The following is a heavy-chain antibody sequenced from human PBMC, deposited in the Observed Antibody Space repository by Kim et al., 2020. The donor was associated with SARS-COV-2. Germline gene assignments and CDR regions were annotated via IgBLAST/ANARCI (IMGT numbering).Heavy chain of an antibody. CDR3: ARVDDSSGNFLDY. Sequence: NPPLKGRVTISGDTSKNQFSLKVSSVTAADTAVYYCARVDDSSGNFLDYWGQGTLVTVSS. D-gene: IGHD3-22*01. V-gene: IGHV4-39*07. J-gene: IGHJ4*02.